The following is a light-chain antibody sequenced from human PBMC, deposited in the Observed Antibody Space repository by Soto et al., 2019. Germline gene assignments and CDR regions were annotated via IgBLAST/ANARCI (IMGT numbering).Light chain of an antibody. CDR3: QQRSNWPPWT. J-gene: IGKJ1*01. V-gene: IGKV3-11*01. CDR1: QSVSSY. CDR2: DAS. Sequence: EIVLTQSPATLSLSPGERATLSCRASQSVSSYLAWYQQKPGQAPRLLIYDASNRATGIPARFSGSGSGTDFTLTISSLEPEDFAVNYCQQRSNWPPWTFDQGTKVEIK.